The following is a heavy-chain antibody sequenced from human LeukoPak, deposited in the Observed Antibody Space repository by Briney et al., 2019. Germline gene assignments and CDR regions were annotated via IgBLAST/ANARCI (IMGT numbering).Heavy chain of an antibody. D-gene: IGHD6-19*01. V-gene: IGHV3-11*04. CDR1: GFTFSDYY. J-gene: IGHJ4*02. CDR2: ITTSGSTV. Sequence: GGSLRLSCTVSGFTFSDYYMSWIRQAPGKGLEWVSYITTSGSTVLYADSVKGRFTISRDNAKNSLYLQMNSLRVEDTAVYYCARPRSSGWYHDYWGQGTLVTVSS. CDR3: ARPRSSGWYHDY.